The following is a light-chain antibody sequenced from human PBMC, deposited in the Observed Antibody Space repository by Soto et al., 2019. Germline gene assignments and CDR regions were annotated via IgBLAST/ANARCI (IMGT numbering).Light chain of an antibody. V-gene: IGKV1-5*01. CDR2: DAS. CDR1: QNINTY. J-gene: IGKJ1*01. CDR3: QQYNSYSWT. Sequence: DIQMTQSPYSLSAAVGDRVTIACRASQNINTYLNWYQQKPGKAPKLLIFDASTLESGVPSRFSGSGSGTEFTLTISSLQPDDFATYYCQQYNSYSWTFGQGTKVDNK.